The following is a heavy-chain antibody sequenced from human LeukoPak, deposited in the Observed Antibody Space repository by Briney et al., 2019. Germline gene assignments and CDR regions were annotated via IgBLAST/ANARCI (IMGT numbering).Heavy chain of an antibody. CDR1: GGSISSYY. Sequence: SETLSLTCTVSGGSISSYYCSWNRHPPSRWREWIGYGHYSGGTNYISSLKSRVTISVDVSSNQFSLKLSSVTVADTAVYYCARVGSYYFDYWGQGILVTVSS. J-gene: IGHJ4*02. CDR3: ARVGSYYFDY. CDR2: GHYSGGT. D-gene: IGHD6-6*01. V-gene: IGHV4-59*01.